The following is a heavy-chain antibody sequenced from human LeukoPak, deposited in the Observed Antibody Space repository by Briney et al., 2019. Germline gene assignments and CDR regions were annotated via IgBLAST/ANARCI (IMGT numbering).Heavy chain of an antibody. CDR1: GYTFTGYY. CDR2: INPNSGGT. V-gene: IGHV1-2*02. CDR3: ARVVVITSEVDY. J-gene: IGHJ4*02. D-gene: IGHD3-22*01. Sequence: GASVKVSCKASGYTFTGYYMHWVRQAPGQGLEWMGWINPNSGGTNYAQKFQGRVTMTRDTSISTAYMELNRLRSDDTAVYYCARVVVITSEVDYWGQGTLVTVSS.